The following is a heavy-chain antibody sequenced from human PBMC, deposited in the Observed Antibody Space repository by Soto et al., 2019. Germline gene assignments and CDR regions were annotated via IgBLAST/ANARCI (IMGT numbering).Heavy chain of an antibody. Sequence: SVKVSCKASGYTFTCYDMNWVRQATGQGLEWMGWMNPNSGNTGYAQKFQGRVTMTRDTSISTAYMELSRLRSDDTAVYYCARGGIVVVPAPHLFDYWGQGTLVTVSS. V-gene: IGHV1-8*01. CDR3: ARGGIVVVPAPHLFDY. CDR1: GYTFTCYD. CDR2: MNPNSGNT. J-gene: IGHJ4*02. D-gene: IGHD2-2*01.